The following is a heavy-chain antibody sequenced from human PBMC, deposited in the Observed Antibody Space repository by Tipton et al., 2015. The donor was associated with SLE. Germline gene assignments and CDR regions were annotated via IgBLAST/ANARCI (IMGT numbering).Heavy chain of an antibody. V-gene: IGHV4-59*08. CDR2: VSYIGRT. CDR1: GGSISSYY. J-gene: IGHJ3*02. CDR3: ARHILASWNAFDI. Sequence: TLSLTCTVSGGSISSYYWSWIRQSPGKGLEWIGSVSYIGRTSYTPSLNSRVTVSMDTSKNQFSLRVTSVTAADTAVYYCARHILASWNAFDIWGQGTMVSVSS.